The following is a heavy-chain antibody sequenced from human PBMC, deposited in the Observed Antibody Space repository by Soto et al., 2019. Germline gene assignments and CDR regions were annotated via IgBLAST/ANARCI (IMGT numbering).Heavy chain of an antibody. Sequence: GGSLRLSCAVPGITFRTYAMSWVRQAPGKGLEWVSVISDSGGTTHYAASVKGRFTVSRDNFKNTLYLQMNSLRAEDTALYYCAKAADSSSYGVDVWGPGTTVTVSS. CDR1: GITFRTYA. CDR2: ISDSGGTT. V-gene: IGHV3-23*01. D-gene: IGHD6-6*01. J-gene: IGHJ6*02. CDR3: AKAADSSSYGVDV.